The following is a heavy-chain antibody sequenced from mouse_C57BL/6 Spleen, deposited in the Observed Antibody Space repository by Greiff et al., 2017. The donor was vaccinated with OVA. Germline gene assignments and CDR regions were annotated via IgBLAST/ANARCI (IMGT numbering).Heavy chain of an antibody. CDR3: ASAGYFDY. J-gene: IGHJ2*01. V-gene: IGHV3-6*01. Sequence: EVKLMESGPGLVKPSQSLSLTCSVTGYSITSGYYWNWIRQFPGNKLEWMGYISYDGSNNYNPSLKNRISITRDTSKNQFFLKLNSVTTEDTATYYCASAGYFDYWGQGTTLTVSS. CDR2: ISYDGSN. CDR1: GYSITSGYY.